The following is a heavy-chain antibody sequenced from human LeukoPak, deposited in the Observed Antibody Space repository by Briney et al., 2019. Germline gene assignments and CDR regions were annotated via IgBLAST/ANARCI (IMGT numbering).Heavy chain of an antibody. V-gene: IGHV3-33*01. J-gene: IGHJ4*02. D-gene: IGHD6-19*01. CDR1: GFTFSSYG. CDR2: IWYDGSNK. Sequence: GGSLRLSCAASGFTFSSYGMHWVRQAPGKGLEWVAVIWYDGSNKYYADSVEGRFTISRDNSKNTLYLQMNSLRAEDTAVYYCARDNSSGGGFDYWGQGTLVTVSS. CDR3: ARDNSSGGGFDY.